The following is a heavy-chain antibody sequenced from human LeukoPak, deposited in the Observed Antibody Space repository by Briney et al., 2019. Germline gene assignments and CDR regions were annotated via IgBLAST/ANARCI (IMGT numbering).Heavy chain of an antibody. CDR1: GEPLGTFY. J-gene: IGHJ4*02. Sequence: SETLSLTCTVSGEPLGTFYWSWIRQPAGQGLEYIGRIHTNGYTNYKPSLNSRVTMSVDSSKNQFSQTLRSVTATDTAIYYCARAHSGLYLDSWGQGTLVTVSS. CDR3: ARAHSGLYLDS. D-gene: IGHD2-15*01. CDR2: IHTNGYT. V-gene: IGHV4-4*07.